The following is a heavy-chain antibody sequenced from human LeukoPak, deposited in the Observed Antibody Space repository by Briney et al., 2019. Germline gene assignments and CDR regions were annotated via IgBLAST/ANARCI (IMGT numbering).Heavy chain of an antibody. Sequence: GGSLRLSCAASGFTFSTYWMNWYRQAPGKGLEWVGNINQDASEINYVDSVRGRFTLSRDNAKNSLHLQMNSLRAEDTAVYYCATDRDNSDWQKRFDSWGQGTLVTVSS. CDR1: GFTFSTYW. CDR2: INQDASEI. CDR3: ATDRDNSDWQKRFDS. V-gene: IGHV3-7*01. D-gene: IGHD2-21*02. J-gene: IGHJ4*02.